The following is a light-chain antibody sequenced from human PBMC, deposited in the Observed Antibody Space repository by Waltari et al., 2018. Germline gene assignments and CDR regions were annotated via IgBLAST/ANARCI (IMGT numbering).Light chain of an antibody. V-gene: IGKV3-20*01. J-gene: IGKJ1*01. CDR1: QSVSSNY. Sequence: FVLTQSPGTLSLSPGERVTLSCRASQSVSSNYLAWYQQKPGQAPGLLIYDASNRATGIADRFSGSGSGTDFTLTISRLEPEDVAVYYCQQYGRSPWTFGQGTKVEIK. CDR2: DAS. CDR3: QQYGRSPWT.